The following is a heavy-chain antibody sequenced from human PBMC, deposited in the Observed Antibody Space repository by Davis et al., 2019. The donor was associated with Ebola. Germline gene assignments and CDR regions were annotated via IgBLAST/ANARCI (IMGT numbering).Heavy chain of an antibody. J-gene: IGHJ6*02. Sequence: GESLKISCAASGFPFTTYSINWVRQAPGKGLEWVSSISSDSDYIYYADSAKGRFTISRDNAKNSLFLQMNSLRAEDTAVYYCARMYSSSRRYYYYYGMDVWGQGTTVTVSS. CDR2: ISSDSDYI. CDR3: ARMYSSSRRYYYYYGMDV. D-gene: IGHD6-6*01. CDR1: GFPFTTYS. V-gene: IGHV3-21*01.